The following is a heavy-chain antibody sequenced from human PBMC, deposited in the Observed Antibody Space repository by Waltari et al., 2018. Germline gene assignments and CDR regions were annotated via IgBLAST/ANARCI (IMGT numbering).Heavy chain of an antibody. Sequence: QLQLQESGPGLVKPSETLSLTCTVSGGSIRSSSYYLGWIRQPPGKGLEWIGSIYYSGSTYYNPSLKSRVTISVDTSKNQFSLKLSSVTAADTAVYYCARRHTISGVVNWFDPWGQGTLVTVSS. CDR1: GGSIRSSSYY. D-gene: IGHD3-3*01. V-gene: IGHV4-39*07. J-gene: IGHJ5*02. CDR2: IYYSGST. CDR3: ARRHTISGVVNWFDP.